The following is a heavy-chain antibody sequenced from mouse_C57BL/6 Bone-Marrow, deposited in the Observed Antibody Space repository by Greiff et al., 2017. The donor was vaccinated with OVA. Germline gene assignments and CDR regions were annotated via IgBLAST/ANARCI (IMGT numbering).Heavy chain of an antibody. CDR2: INYDGSST. CDR1: GFTFSDYY. V-gene: IGHV5-16*01. CDR3: ARDRDSVSSYLYAMDY. D-gene: IGHD1-1*01. Sequence: EVKVVESEGGLVQPGSSMKLSCTASGFTFSDYYMAWVRQVPEKGLEWVANINYDGSSTYYLDSLKSRFIISRDNAKNILYLQMSSLKSEDTATYYCARDRDSVSSYLYAMDYWGQGTSVTVSS. J-gene: IGHJ4*01.